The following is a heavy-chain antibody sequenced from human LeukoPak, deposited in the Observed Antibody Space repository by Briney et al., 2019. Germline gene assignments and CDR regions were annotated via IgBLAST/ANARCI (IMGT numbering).Heavy chain of an antibody. CDR3: ARVLGRQLVRSYYYMDV. CDR2: IFYSGST. Sequence: SETLSLTCTVSGGSISTSNYYWGWIRQPPGKGLEWIGNIFYSGSTYYSPSLKSRVTISLDTSKNQFSLKLSSVTAADTAVYYCARVLGRQLVRSYYYMDVWGKGTTVTVSS. D-gene: IGHD6-13*01. CDR1: GGSISTSNYY. V-gene: IGHV4-39*07. J-gene: IGHJ6*03.